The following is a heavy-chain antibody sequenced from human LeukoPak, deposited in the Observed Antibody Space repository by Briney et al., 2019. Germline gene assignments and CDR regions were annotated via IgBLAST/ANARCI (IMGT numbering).Heavy chain of an antibody. J-gene: IGHJ2*01. CDR1: GFTFSSYA. V-gene: IGHV3-64*01. CDR2: ISSNGGST. Sequence: GGSLRLSCAASGFTFSSYAMHWVRQAPGKGLEYVSAISSNGGSTYYANSVKGRFTISRDNSKNTLYLQMGSLRAEDMAVYYCARETAAAGHESWYFDLWGRGTLVTVSS. CDR3: ARETAAAGHESWYFDL. D-gene: IGHD6-13*01.